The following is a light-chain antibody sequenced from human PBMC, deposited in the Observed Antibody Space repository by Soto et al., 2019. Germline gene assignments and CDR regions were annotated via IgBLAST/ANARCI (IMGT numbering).Light chain of an antibody. V-gene: IGLV2-23*01. J-gene: IGLJ3*02. Sequence: QSALTQPASVSGSPGQSITISCTGTSSDVGSYNLVSWYQQHPGKAPKLMIYEGSKRPSGVSNRFSGSKSGNTASLTISGLQAGDEADYYCCSYAGSRVFGGGTKHTVL. CDR2: EGS. CDR3: CSYAGSRV. CDR1: SSDVGSYNL.